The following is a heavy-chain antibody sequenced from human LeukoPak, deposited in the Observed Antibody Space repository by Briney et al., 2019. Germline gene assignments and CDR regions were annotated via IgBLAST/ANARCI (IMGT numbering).Heavy chain of an antibody. J-gene: IGHJ5*02. CDR1: GGSFSGYY. Sequence: PSETLSLTCAVYGGSFSGYYWSWIRQPPGKGLEWIGYIYYSGSTNYNPSLKSRVTISVDTSKNQFSLRLSSVTAADTAVYYCARFRGIIAAAGDWFDPWGQGTLVTVSS. V-gene: IGHV4-34*11. D-gene: IGHD6-13*01. CDR2: IYYSGST. CDR3: ARFRGIIAAAGDWFDP.